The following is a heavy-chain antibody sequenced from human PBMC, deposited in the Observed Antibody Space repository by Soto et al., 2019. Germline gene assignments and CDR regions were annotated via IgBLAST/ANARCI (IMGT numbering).Heavy chain of an antibody. Sequence: GGSLRLSCAASGFTFADYAMHWVRQAPGKGLEWVSGISGSTGSTYYADSVKGRFTISRDNSKNTLYLQMNSLRAEDTAVYYCAKGSVAGTGRYYYYYGMDVWGQGTMVTVSS. CDR3: AKGSVAGTGRYYYYYGMDV. CDR1: GFTFADYA. CDR2: ISGSTGST. J-gene: IGHJ6*02. V-gene: IGHV3-23*01. D-gene: IGHD6-19*01.